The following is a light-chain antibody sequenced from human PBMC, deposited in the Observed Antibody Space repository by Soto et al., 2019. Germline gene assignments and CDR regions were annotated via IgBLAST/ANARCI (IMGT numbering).Light chain of an antibody. CDR3: QQRNNWPPLT. V-gene: IGKV3-15*01. CDR1: QSVGGN. Sequence: EIVLTQSPATLSVSPGERATLSCRASQSVGGNLAWYQQKPGQAPRLLIYGASTRATGIPARFSGSGSGTDFTLTISTLQPEDFALYYCQQRNNWPPLTFGQGTKLEIK. J-gene: IGKJ5*01. CDR2: GAS.